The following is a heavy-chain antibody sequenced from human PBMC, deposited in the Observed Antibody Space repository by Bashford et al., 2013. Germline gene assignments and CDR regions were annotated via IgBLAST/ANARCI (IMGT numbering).Heavy chain of an antibody. CDR2: IYSGGST. V-gene: IGHV3-53*01. D-gene: IGHD3-22*01. CDR3: ARAGYYYDSSGLNFDY. J-gene: IGHJ4*02. Sequence: VRQAPGKGLEWVSVIYSGGSTYYADSVKGRFTISRDNSKNTLYLQMNSLRAEDTAVYYCARAGYYYDSSGLNFDYWGQGTLVTVSS.